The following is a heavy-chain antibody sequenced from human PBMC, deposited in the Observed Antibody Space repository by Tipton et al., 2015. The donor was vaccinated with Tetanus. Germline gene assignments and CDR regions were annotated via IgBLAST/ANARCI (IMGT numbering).Heavy chain of an antibody. CDR1: GGPLRSGDHY. Sequence: TLSLTCTVSGGPLRSGDHYWSWIRQPPGKGLEWLAYISSSGSTNSNYSLKSRITISRDTSTNQYFLKLSSVTPADTAVYFCARANYDFSMKGPFDSWGQGLMVVVSA. D-gene: IGHD3-3*01. CDR3: ARANYDFSMKGPFDS. J-gene: IGHJ4*02. V-gene: IGHV4-61*08. CDR2: ISSSGST.